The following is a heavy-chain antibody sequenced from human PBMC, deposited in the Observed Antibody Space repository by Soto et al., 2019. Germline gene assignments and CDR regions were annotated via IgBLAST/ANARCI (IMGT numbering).Heavy chain of an antibody. CDR3: ARGRIAINWFDP. CDR1: GGTFSSYA. V-gene: IGHV1-69*13. D-gene: IGHD2-15*01. Sequence: GASVKVSCKASGGTFSSYAISWVRQAPGQGLEWMGGIIPIFGTANYAQKFQGRVTITADESTSTAYMELSSLRSEDTAVYYCARGRIAINWFDPWGKGTLVTVSS. CDR2: IIPIFGTA. J-gene: IGHJ5*02.